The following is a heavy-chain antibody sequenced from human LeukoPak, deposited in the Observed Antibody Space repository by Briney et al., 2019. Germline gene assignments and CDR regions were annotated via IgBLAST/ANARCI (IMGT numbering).Heavy chain of an antibody. D-gene: IGHD3-10*01. CDR1: GFTFRTYA. V-gene: IGHV3-23*01. CDR2: MSSSGTST. CDR3: AKARDSGEGVSYYFDD. Sequence: GGSLRLSCAAAGFTFRTYAMTWVRQAPGRGLEWVSAMSSSGTSTSSADSVKGRFTISRDNSKNTLFLQRISLRAEDTAVYYCAKARDSGEGVSYYFDDWGHGTLVTVSS. J-gene: IGHJ4*01.